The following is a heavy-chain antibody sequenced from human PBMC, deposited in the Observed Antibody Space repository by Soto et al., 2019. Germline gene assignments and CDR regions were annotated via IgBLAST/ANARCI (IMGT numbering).Heavy chain of an antibody. D-gene: IGHD6-13*01. Sequence: EVPLLESGGGLVQPGGSLRLSCAASGFTFSTYALSWVRQAPGKGLEWVSVISGSGDSTYYADSVKGRFTISRDSSKNTLYLQMNSLSAEDTAIYYCAKGRSWYYYYYYGLDVWGQGTPVTVSS. CDR1: GFTFSTYA. J-gene: IGHJ6*02. CDR3: AKGRSWYYYYYYGLDV. V-gene: IGHV3-23*01. CDR2: ISGSGDST.